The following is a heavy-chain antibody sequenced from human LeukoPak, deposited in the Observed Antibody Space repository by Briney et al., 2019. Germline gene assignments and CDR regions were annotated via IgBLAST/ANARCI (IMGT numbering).Heavy chain of an antibody. D-gene: IGHD6-6*01. V-gene: IGHV1-2*02. Sequence: GASVKVSCKASGYTFTGYYMHWVRQAPGQGLEWMGWINPNSGGTNYAQKFQGRVTMTRDTSISTAYMELSRLRSDDTAVYYCARFGYSSSSSAPYYYYYMDVWGKGTTVTVSS. CDR3: ARFGYSSSSSAPYYYYYMDV. J-gene: IGHJ6*03. CDR1: GYTFTGYY. CDR2: INPNSGGT.